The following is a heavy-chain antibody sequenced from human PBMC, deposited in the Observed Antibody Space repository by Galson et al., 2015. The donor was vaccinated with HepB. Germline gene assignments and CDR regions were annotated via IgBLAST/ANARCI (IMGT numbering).Heavy chain of an antibody. V-gene: IGHV3-30*18. Sequence: SLRLSCAASGFTFSSYGMHWVRQAPGKGLEWVAVISYDGSNKYYADSVKGRFTISRDNSKNTLYLQMNSLRAEDTAVYYCAKGPGLRSARGNYYYMDVWGKGTTVTVSS. CDR3: AKGPGLRSARGNYYYMDV. CDR1: GFTFSSYG. J-gene: IGHJ6*03. CDR2: ISYDGSNK. D-gene: IGHD3-16*01.